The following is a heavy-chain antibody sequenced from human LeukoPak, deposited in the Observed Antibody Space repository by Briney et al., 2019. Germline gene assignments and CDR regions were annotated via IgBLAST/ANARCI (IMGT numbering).Heavy chain of an antibody. CDR2: IGQDGTEK. D-gene: IGHD3-16*01. CDR1: GFTFRTYW. CDR3: VRDRGDFDS. Sequence: GGSLRLSCAASGFTFRTYWMSWVRQAPGKGLEWVANIGQDGTEKHYVDPVKGRFAISRDNAKNSLFLQMNTLSAADTAVYYCVRDRGDFDSWGQGTLVLVSS. J-gene: IGHJ4*02. V-gene: IGHV3-7*01.